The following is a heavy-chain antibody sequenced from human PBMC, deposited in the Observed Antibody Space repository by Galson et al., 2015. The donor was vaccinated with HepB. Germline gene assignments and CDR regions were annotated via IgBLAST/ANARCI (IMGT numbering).Heavy chain of an antibody. Sequence: SVKVSCKASGYTFTSYGISRVRQAPGQGLEWMGIINPSGGSTSYAQKFQGRVTMTRDTSTSTVYMELSSLRSEDTAVYYCARDGDVVVVAATLYYWGQGTLVTVSS. J-gene: IGHJ4*02. CDR3: ARDGDVVVVAATLYY. V-gene: IGHV1-46*03. D-gene: IGHD2-15*01. CDR2: INPSGGST. CDR1: GYTFTSYG.